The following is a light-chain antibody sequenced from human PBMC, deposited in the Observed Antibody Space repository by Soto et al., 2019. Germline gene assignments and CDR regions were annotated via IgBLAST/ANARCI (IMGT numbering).Light chain of an antibody. J-gene: IGKJ4*01. CDR3: QQRSSWPALT. CDR2: DAS. CDR1: QSVGSY. V-gene: IGKV3-11*01. Sequence: EIVLTQSPATLSLSPGERAALPCRASQSVGSYLAWYQQKPGQAPRLLIYDASNRATGIPARFSGSGSGTDFTLTISSLEPEDFAVYYCQQRSSWPALTFGGGTKVEIK.